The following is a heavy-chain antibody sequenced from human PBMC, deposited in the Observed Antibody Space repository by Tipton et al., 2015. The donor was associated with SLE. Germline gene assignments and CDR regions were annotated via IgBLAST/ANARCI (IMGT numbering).Heavy chain of an antibody. CDR3: ARGGDVLRFLEWLADIWFDP. V-gene: IGHV1-2*02. J-gene: IGHJ5*02. CDR1: GYTFTGYY. Sequence: QLVQSGAEVKKPGASVKVSCKASGYTFTGYYMHWVRQAPGQGLEWMGWINPNSGGTNYAQKLQGRVTMTTDTSTSTAYMELRSLRSDDTAVYYCARGGDVLRFLEWLADIWFDPWGQGTLVTVSS. CDR2: INPNSGGT. D-gene: IGHD3-3*01.